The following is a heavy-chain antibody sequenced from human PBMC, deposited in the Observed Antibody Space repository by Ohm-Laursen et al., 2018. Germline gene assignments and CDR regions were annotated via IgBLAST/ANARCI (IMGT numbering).Heavy chain of an antibody. CDR2: ISSSGSTI. V-gene: IGHV3-11*01. D-gene: IGHD3-16*01. Sequence: SLRLSCIASVFTFSDYYMSWIRHAPGTGLELASYISSSGSTIYYADSVKGRFTISRDNAKNSLYLQMNSLRAEDTAVYYCARDGGSYQDDVFDIWGQGTMVTVSS. CDR1: VFTFSDYY. J-gene: IGHJ3*02. CDR3: ARDGGSYQDDVFDI.